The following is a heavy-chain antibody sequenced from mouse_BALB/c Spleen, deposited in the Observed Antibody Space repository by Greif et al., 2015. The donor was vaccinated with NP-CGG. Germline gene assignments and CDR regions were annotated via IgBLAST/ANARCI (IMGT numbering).Heavy chain of an antibody. V-gene: IGHV1S22*01. Sequence: LQQSGSELVRPGASVKLSCKASGYTFTSYWMHWVKQRHGQGLEWIGNIYPGSGSTNYDEKFKSKGTLTVDTSSSTAYMHLSSLTSEDSAGYYCTRGEDYDDDAMDYWGQGTSVTGSS. J-gene: IGHJ4*01. CDR1: GYTFTSYW. D-gene: IGHD2-4*01. CDR2: IYPGSGST. CDR3: TRGEDYDDDAMDY.